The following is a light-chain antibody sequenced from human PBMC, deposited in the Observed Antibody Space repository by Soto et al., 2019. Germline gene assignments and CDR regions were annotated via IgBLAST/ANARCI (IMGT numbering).Light chain of an antibody. Sequence: QLVLTQPPSASGTPGQRVTISCSGSSSNIGSNTVNWYQQLPGTAPKLLIYYNNQRPSGVPDRFSGSKSGTSASLAIIGLQSEDEADYDCAAWDDSLNGLVFGTGTQLTVL. CDR1: SSNIGSNT. CDR2: YNN. J-gene: IGLJ7*01. CDR3: AAWDDSLNGLV. V-gene: IGLV1-44*01.